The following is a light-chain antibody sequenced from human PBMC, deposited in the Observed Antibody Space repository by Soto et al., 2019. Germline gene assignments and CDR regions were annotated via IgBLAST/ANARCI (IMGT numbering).Light chain of an antibody. CDR1: SSNIGIND. CDR3: AAWDDSLNGPV. V-gene: IGLV1-44*01. Sequence: QTVVTQTPSASGTPGQRVTMSCSGSSSNIGINDVHWYRQLSGAAPQILIYDTAQRATGVPDRFSGSRSGTSAFLTISGLQSDDEAEYHCAAWDDSLNGPVFGGGTQLTVL. CDR2: DTA. J-gene: IGLJ2*01.